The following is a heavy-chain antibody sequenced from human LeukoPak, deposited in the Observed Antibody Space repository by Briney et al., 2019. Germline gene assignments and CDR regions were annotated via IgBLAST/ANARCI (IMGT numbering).Heavy chain of an antibody. D-gene: IGHD4-17*01. J-gene: IGHJ4*02. CDR2: INPNSGGT. CDR1: GYTFTGYY. Sequence: GASVKVSYKASGYTFTGYYMHWVRQAPGQGLEWMGWINPNSGGTNYAQKFQGWVTMTRDTSISTAYMELSRLRSDDTAVYYRARGDSDDYGDFWGYWGQGTLVTVSS. V-gene: IGHV1-2*04. CDR3: ARGDSDDYGDFWGY.